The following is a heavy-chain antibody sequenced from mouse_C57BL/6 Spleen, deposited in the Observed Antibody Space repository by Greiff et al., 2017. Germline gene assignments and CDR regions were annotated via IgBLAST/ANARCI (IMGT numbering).Heavy chain of an antibody. V-gene: IGHV1-19*01. Sequence: EVQLQQSGPVLVKPGASVKMSCKASGYTFTDYYMNWVKQSHGKSLEWIGVINPYNGGTSYNQKFKGKATLTVDKSSSTAYMELNSLTSEDSAVYYCARQGFYAMDCWGQGASVTVSS. CDR2: INPYNGGT. CDR1: GYTFTDYY. CDR3: ARQGFYAMDC. D-gene: IGHD3-3*01. J-gene: IGHJ4*01.